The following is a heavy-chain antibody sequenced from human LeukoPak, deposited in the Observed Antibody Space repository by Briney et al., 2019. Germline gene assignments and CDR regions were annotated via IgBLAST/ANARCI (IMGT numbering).Heavy chain of an antibody. D-gene: IGHD6-13*01. J-gene: IGHJ4*02. Sequence: GGSLRLSCAASGFTFSSYGMHWVRQAPGKGLEWVAVIWYDGSNKYYADSVEGRFTISRDNSKNTLYLQMNSLRAEDTAVYYCARDFEQQLPQGSWGQGTLVTVSS. CDR1: GFTFSSYG. CDR2: IWYDGSNK. CDR3: ARDFEQQLPQGS. V-gene: IGHV3-33*01.